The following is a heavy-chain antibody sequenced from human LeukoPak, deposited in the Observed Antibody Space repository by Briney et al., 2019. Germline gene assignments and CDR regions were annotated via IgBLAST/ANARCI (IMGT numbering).Heavy chain of an antibody. V-gene: IGHV4-59*01. CDR1: GGSISSYY. Sequence: SETLSLTCTVSGGSISSYYWSWIRQPPGKGLEWIGYIYYSGSTNYNPSLKSRVTISVDTSKNQFSLKLSSVTAADTAVYYCARDKGGGVYFDYWGQGTLVTVSS. CDR2: IYYSGST. J-gene: IGHJ4*02. D-gene: IGHD3-16*01. CDR3: ARDKGGGVYFDY.